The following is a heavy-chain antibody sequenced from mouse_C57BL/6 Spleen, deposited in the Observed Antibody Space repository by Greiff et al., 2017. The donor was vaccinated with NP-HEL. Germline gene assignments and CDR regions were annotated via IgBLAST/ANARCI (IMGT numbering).Heavy chain of an antibody. CDR3: AREGDYDKGGFDY. CDR2: ISDGGSYT. V-gene: IGHV5-4*01. CDR1: GFTFSSYA. J-gene: IGHJ2*01. Sequence: DVKLVESGGGLVKPGGSLKLSCAASGFTFSSYAMSWVRQTPEKRLEWVATISDGGSYTYYPDNVKGRFTISRDNAKNNLYLQMSHLKSEDTAMYYCAREGDYDKGGFDYWGQGTTLTVSS. D-gene: IGHD2-4*01.